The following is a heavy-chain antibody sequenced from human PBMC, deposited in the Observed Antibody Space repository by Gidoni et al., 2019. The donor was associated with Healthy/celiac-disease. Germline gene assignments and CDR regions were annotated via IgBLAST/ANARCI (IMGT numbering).Heavy chain of an antibody. D-gene: IGHD3-22*01. CDR2: ISGSGGST. Sequence: EVQLLESGGGLVQPGGSLRLSCAASGFTFSSYAMSWVRQAPGKGLEWFSAISGSGGSTYYADSVKGRFTISRDNSKNTLYLQMNSLRAEDTAVYYCASTPDSSGYYDAFDIWGQGTMVTVSS. CDR1: GFTFSSYA. CDR3: ASTPDSSGYYDAFDI. J-gene: IGHJ3*02. V-gene: IGHV3-23*01.